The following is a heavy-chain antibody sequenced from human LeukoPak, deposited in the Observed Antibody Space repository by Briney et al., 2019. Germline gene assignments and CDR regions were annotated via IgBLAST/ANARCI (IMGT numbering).Heavy chain of an antibody. D-gene: IGHD3-3*01. CDR3: ARDPDHYDGVAFDI. CDR1: GFTFSGFW. J-gene: IGHJ3*02. CDR2: INQDGRQK. V-gene: IGHV3-7*01. Sequence: GGSLRLSCAVSGFTFSGFWMSWSRQAPGKGLEWVANINQDGRQKYYVDSVKGRFTISRDNADNSLYLQMNSLRDEDTAVYYCARDPDHYDGVAFDIWGQGTMVTVSS.